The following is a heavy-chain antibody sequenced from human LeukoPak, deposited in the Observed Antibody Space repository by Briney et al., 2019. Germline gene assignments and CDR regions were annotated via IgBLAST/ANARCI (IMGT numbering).Heavy chain of an antibody. CDR3: ARDDYYDSSGSDY. V-gene: IGHV3-48*03. J-gene: IGHJ4*02. CDR2: ISSSGSTI. Sequence: GGSLRLSCAASGFTFSSYEMNWVRQAPGKGLEWVSYISSSGSTIYYADSVKGRFTISRDNAKNSLYLQMNSLRAEGTAVYYCARDDYYDSSGSDYWGQGTLVTVSS. CDR1: GFTFSSYE. D-gene: IGHD3-22*01.